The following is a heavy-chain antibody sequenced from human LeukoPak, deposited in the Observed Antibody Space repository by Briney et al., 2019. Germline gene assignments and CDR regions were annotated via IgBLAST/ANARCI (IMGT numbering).Heavy chain of an antibody. J-gene: IGHJ4*02. CDR3: ARDVVPSAIGFYFDY. Sequence: PGGSLRLSCAASGFTFSDYYMSWIRQAPGKGLEWVSSISNSGTYIDYADSVKGRFTISRDNAKNSVYLQMNSLRAEDTAVYYCARDVVPSAIGFYFDYWGQGTLVTVSS. CDR1: GFTFSDYY. CDR2: ISNSGTYI. D-gene: IGHD2-2*02. V-gene: IGHV3-11*06.